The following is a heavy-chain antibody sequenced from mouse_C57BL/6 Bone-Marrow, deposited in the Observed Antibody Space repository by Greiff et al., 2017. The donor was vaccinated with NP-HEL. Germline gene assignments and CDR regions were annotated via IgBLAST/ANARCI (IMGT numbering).Heavy chain of an antibody. J-gene: IGHJ1*03. CDR1: GYAFSSSW. Sequence: QVQLQQSGPELVKPGASVKISCKASGYAFSSSWMNWVKQRPGKGLEWIGRIYPGDGDTNYNGKFKGKATLTADKSSSTAYMQLSSLTSEDSAVYFCARTYGSSYGVYFDVWGTGTTVTVSS. CDR3: ARTYGSSYGVYFDV. V-gene: IGHV1-82*01. D-gene: IGHD1-1*01. CDR2: IYPGDGDT.